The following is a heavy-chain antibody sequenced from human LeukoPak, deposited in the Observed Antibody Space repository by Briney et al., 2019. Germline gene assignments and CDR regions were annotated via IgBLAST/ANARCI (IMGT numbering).Heavy chain of an antibody. CDR3: ARDEGIYYYGSGSHNWFDP. V-gene: IGHV3-33*01. CDR2: IWYDGRNK. CDR1: GFTFSSYG. J-gene: IGHJ5*02. Sequence: GGSLRLSCAASGFTFSSYGMHWVRQAPGKGLEWVAVIWYDGRNKYYADSVKGRFTISRDNSKNTLYLQMNSLRAEDTAVYYCARDEGIYYYGSGSHNWFDPWGQGTLVTVSS. D-gene: IGHD3-10*01.